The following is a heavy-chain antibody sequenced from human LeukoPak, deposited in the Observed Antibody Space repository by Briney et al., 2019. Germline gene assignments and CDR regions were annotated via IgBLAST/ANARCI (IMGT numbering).Heavy chain of an antibody. CDR1: GFTVSSNY. J-gene: IGHJ3*02. CDR2: IYSGGST. V-gene: IGHV3-66*01. D-gene: IGHD3-10*01. CDR3: ARDPYYYDSGSFAAFDI. Sequence: SGGSLRLSCAATGFTVSSNYMSWVRQAPGKGLEWVSVIYSGGSTYYADSVKGRFTISRDNSKNTLYLQMNSLRAEDTAVYYCARDPYYYDSGSFAAFDIWGQGTMVTISS.